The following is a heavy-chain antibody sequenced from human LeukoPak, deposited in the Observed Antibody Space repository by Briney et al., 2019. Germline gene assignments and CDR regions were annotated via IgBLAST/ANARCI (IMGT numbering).Heavy chain of an antibody. Sequence: GGSLRLSCAASGFTFSNYWMHWVRQAPGKGLVWVSRIKSDGSITTYADSVKGRFTISRGNAKNTLYLQMNSLRAEDTAVYYCARDPFYGDADLDSWGQGTLVTVSS. V-gene: IGHV3-74*01. CDR1: GFTFSNYW. D-gene: IGHD4-17*01. CDR3: ARDPFYGDADLDS. J-gene: IGHJ4*02. CDR2: IKSDGSIT.